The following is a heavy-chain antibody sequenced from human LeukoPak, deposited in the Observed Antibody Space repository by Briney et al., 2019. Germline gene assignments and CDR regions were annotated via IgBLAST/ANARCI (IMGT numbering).Heavy chain of an antibody. V-gene: IGHV1-69*04. Sequence: GASVKVSCKASGYTFTSYGISWVRQAPGQGLEWMGRIIPILGIANYAQKFQGRVTITADKSTSTAYMELSSLRSEDTAVYYCARATDSSGYYAAAADYWGQGTLVTVSS. J-gene: IGHJ4*02. CDR2: IIPILGIA. CDR3: ARATDSSGYYAAAADY. CDR1: GYTFTSYG. D-gene: IGHD3-22*01.